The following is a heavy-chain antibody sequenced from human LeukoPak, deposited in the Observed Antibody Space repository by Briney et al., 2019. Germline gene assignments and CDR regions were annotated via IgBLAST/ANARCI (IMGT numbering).Heavy chain of an antibody. Sequence: SETLSLTCTVSGGSIRSSYYYWGWIRQPPGKGLEWIGSIYDSGSTYYNPSLKSRVTISVDTSKTQFSLKLNSVTAAATAVYYCARQAVGAITTGARYFDYWGQGTLVTDSS. CDR3: ARQAVGAITTGARYFDY. V-gene: IGHV4-39*01. D-gene: IGHD1-26*01. CDR2: IYDSGST. J-gene: IGHJ4*02. CDR1: GGSIRSSYYY.